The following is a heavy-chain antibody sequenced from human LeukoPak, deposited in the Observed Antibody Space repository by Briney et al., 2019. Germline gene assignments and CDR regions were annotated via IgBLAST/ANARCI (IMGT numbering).Heavy chain of an antibody. CDR1: GDSISTSSYY. CDR2: IYYSGST. D-gene: IGHD3-3*01. CDR3: ARATLHYDFWSGPPSYYFDY. V-gene: IGHV4-39*01. J-gene: IGHJ4*02. Sequence: SETLSLTCSVSGDSISTSSYYWGWIRQPPGKGLEWIGTIYYSGSTYYNPSLTSRVTISVDTSKNQFSLKLSSVTAADTAVYYCARATLHYDFWSGPPSYYFDYWGQGTLVTVSS.